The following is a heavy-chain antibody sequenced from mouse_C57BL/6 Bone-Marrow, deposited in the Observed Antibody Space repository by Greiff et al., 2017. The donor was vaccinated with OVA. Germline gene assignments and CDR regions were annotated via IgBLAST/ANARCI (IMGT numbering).Heavy chain of an antibody. J-gene: IGHJ4*01. D-gene: IGHD1-1*01. Sequence: QVQLQQSGPELVKPGASVKISCKASGYAFSSSWMNWVKQRPGKGLEWIGRISPGDGDTNYNGKFKGKATLTADKSSSTAYMQLSSLTSEDSAVYFWARYGSSYDAMDYWGQGTSVTVAA. V-gene: IGHV1-82*01. CDR2: ISPGDGDT. CDR3: ARYGSSYDAMDY. CDR1: GYAFSSSW.